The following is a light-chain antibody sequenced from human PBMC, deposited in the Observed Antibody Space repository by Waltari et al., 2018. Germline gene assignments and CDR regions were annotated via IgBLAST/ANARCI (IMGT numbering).Light chain of an antibody. V-gene: IGKV4-1*01. J-gene: IGKJ4*01. CDR1: QSVLYSSNNKNS. CDR3: QQYYSTPLT. Sequence: DIVMTQSPDSLAVSLGERATINCKSSQSVLYSSNNKNSFAWYQQKPGQPPKLLIYWASTRESGVPDRFSGSGSGTDFTLTISSLQAEDVAVYYCQQYYSTPLTFGGGTKVEIK. CDR2: WAS.